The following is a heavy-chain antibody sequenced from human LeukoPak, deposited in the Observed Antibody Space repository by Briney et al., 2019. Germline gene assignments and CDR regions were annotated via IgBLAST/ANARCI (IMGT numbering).Heavy chain of an antibody. CDR3: ARHSNSYHYYMDV. Sequence: PSETLSLTCTVSGGSISSSSYYWGWIRQPPGKGLEWIGSIYYSGSTYYNPSLKSRVTISVDTSKNQFSLKLSSVTAADTAVYYCARHSNSYHYYMDVWGKGTTVTISS. J-gene: IGHJ6*03. D-gene: IGHD2/OR15-2a*01. CDR1: GGSISSSSYY. V-gene: IGHV4-39*01. CDR2: IYYSGST.